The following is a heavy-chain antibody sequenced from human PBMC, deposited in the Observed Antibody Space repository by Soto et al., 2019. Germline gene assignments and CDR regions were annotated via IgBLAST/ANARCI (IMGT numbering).Heavy chain of an antibody. CDR3: ARSGSGSYSPYYFYYGMDV. Sequence: QVQLQESGPGLVKPSETLSLTCTVSGGSISSYYWSWIRQPPGKGLEWIGYVYYSGSTNYNPSLKCRVTISLDTSKNQFSLKLSSVTAADTAVYYGARSGSGSYSPYYFYYGMDVWGQGTTVTVSS. J-gene: IGHJ6*02. V-gene: IGHV4-59*08. CDR2: VYYSGST. D-gene: IGHD3-10*01. CDR1: GGSISSYY.